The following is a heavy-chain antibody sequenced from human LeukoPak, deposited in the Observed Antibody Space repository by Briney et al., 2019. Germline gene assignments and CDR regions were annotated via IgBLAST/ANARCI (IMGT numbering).Heavy chain of an antibody. V-gene: IGHV1-2*02. CDR3: ARDRYGDGFAHLDY. CDR2: IIPDSGDT. Sequence: ASVKVSCKASGYTFTGYYIHWVRQAPGQGLEWMGWIIPDSGDTKYAQKFQGRVTMTRDTSISTAYMELSGLRSDDTAVYYCARDRYGDGFAHLDYWGQGALVTVSS. CDR1: GYTFTGYY. D-gene: IGHD5-24*01. J-gene: IGHJ4*02.